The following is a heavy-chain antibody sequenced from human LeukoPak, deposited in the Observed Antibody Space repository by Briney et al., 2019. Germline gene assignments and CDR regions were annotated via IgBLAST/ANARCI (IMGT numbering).Heavy chain of an antibody. J-gene: IGHJ6*02. CDR1: GFTFKDYG. V-gene: IGHV3-9*01. Sequence: GGSLRLSCAATGFTFKDYGMHWVRQPPGKGLEWVSSINWNGGGTDYADSVKGRFTISRDNAKNSLYLQLSSLRPEDTALYYCAKHMKATDTYSFFGLDVWGQGTTVTVSS. CDR3: AKHMKATDTYSFFGLDV. D-gene: IGHD1-26*01. CDR2: INWNGGGT.